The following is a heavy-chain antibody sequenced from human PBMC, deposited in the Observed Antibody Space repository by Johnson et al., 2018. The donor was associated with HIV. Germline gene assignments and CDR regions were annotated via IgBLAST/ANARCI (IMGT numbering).Heavy chain of an antibody. Sequence: QVQLVESGGGVVQPGRSLRLSCAASGFTFSSYGIHWVRQAPGKGLEWEAFIWCDGSNKSYAGSVKGRFTISRDNSNNTLYLQMNSLRAEDTAVYYCARESIVGATEDDAFDIWGQGTMVTVSS. CDR2: IWCDGSNK. V-gene: IGHV3-33*01. J-gene: IGHJ3*02. CDR1: GFTFSSYG. CDR3: ARESIVGATEDDAFDI. D-gene: IGHD1-26*01.